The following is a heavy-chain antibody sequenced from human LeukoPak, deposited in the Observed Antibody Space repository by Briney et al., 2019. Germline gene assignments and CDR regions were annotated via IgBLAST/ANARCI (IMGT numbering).Heavy chain of an antibody. CDR2: ITNNGGNT. J-gene: IGHJ4*02. CDR3: VIVRGYFGSSGSDY. V-gene: IGHV3-64D*06. CDR1: GFTFSSYT. Sequence: GGSLRFSCSASGFTFSSYTIHWVRQAPGKGLEFVSAITNNGGNTYYADSVKGRFTISRDNSKNTVYLQMSSLRAEDTAVYYCVIVRGYFGSSGSDYWGQGTLVTVSS. D-gene: IGHD3-9*01.